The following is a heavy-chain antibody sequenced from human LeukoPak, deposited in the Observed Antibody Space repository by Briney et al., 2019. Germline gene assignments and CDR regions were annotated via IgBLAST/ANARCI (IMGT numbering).Heavy chain of an antibody. CDR3: AAGRRLGELFFDY. V-gene: IGHV1-69*13. Sequence: ASVTVSCKASDGTFGGYSIDWVRQAPGQGLDWVGGINPIFNILYYAQNFQGRVTITADESTNTAYLELDSLKHDDTAVYYCAAGRRLGELFFDYWGQGTLVTVSS. D-gene: IGHD3-10*01. J-gene: IGHJ4*02. CDR1: DGTFGGYS. CDR2: INPIFNIL.